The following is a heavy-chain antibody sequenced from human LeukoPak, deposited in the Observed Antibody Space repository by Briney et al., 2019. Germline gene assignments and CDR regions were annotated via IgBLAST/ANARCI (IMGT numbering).Heavy chain of an antibody. CDR3: ARHLLTEETWFGELGNNWFDP. J-gene: IGHJ5*02. CDR2: IYYSGST. CDR1: GYSISSGYY. D-gene: IGHD3-10*01. Sequence: PSDTLSLTCTVSGYSISSGYYWGWIRQPPGKGLEWIGSIYYSGSTYYNPSLKSRVTISVDTSKNQFSLKLSSVTAADTAVYYCARHLLTEETWFGELGNNWFDPWGQGTLVTVSS. V-gene: IGHV4-38-2*02.